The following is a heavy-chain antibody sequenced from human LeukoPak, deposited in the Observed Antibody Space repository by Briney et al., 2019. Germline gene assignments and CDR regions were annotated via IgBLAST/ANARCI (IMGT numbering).Heavy chain of an antibody. V-gene: IGHV3-7*04. CDR3: TRVGYIDEGIDY. J-gene: IGHJ4*02. CDR1: GFTFSSYW. CDR2: IKQDGSVK. Sequence: PGGSLRLSCAASGFTFSSYWMNWVRQAPGKGLEWVAIIKQDGSVKHYVDSVRGRLTISRDNVKNSLYLQMNSLRAEDTAIYYCTRVGYIDEGIDYWGQGTLVTVSS. D-gene: IGHD5-24*01.